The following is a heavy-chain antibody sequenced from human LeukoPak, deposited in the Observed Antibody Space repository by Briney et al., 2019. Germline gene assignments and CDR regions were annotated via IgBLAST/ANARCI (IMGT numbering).Heavy chain of an antibody. V-gene: IGHV1-69*05. CDR1: GGTFSSYA. Sequence: GASVKVSCKASGGTFSSYAISWVRQAPGQGLEWMGGIIPIFGTANYAQKFQGRVTITTDESTSTAYMELSSLRSEDTAVYYCARGDDSSGYSDYWGQGTLVTVSS. D-gene: IGHD3-22*01. CDR2: IIPIFGTA. CDR3: ARGDDSSGYSDY. J-gene: IGHJ4*02.